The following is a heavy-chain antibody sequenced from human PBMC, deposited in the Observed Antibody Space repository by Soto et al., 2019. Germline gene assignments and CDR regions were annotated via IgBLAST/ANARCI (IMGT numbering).Heavy chain of an antibody. J-gene: IGHJ5*02. D-gene: IGHD5-12*01. CDR3: ARNRIVATIMERDWFDP. V-gene: IGHV3-30-3*01. CDR2: ISYDGSNK. CDR1: GFTFSSYA. Sequence: GGSLRLSCAASGFTFSSYAMHWVRQAPGKGLEWVAVISYDGSNKYYADSVKGRFTISRDNSKNSLYLQMNSLRAEDTAVYYCARNRIVATIMERDWFDPWGQGTLVTVSS.